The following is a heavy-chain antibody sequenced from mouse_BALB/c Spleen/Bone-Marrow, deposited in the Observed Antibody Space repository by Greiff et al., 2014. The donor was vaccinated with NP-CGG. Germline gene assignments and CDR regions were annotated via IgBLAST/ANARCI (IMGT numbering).Heavy chain of an antibody. J-gene: IGHJ4*01. V-gene: IGHV14-3*02. Sequence: VQLQQSGAELVKPGASVKLSCTASGFNIKDTYMHWVKQRPEQGLEWIGRIDPANGNTKYDPKFQGKATITADTSSNTAYLQLSSLTSEDTAVYCCARYYRYYYAMDYWGQGTSVTVSS. D-gene: IGHD1-1*01. CDR2: IDPANGNT. CDR3: ARYYRYYYAMDY. CDR1: GFNIKDTY.